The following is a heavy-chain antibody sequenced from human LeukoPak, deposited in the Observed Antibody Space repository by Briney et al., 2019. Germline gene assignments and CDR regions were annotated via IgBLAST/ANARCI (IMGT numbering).Heavy chain of an antibody. CDR1: GGSVSSYY. V-gene: IGHV4-4*07. CDR2: IYTSGST. J-gene: IGHJ3*02. Sequence: SETLSLTCTVSGGSVSSYYWSWIRQPAGKGLEWIGRIYTSGSTNYNPSLKSRVTMSVDTSKNQFSLKLSSVTAADTAVYYCARDTYSWNAFDIWGQGTMVTVSS. D-gene: IGHD1-1*01. CDR3: ARDTYSWNAFDI.